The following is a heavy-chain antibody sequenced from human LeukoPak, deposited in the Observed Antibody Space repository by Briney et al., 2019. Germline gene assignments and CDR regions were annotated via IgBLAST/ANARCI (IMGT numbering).Heavy chain of an antibody. V-gene: IGHV3-23*01. CDR2: ITYIDGST. CDR1: GFSFSSYA. Sequence: GGSLRLSCAASGFSFSSYAMSWVRQAPGKGLEWVSGITYIDGSTYYADSVKGRFTISRDNSKNTLYLQMNSLRAEDTAVYYCARTGYNYGTPLNDWGQGTLVTVSS. J-gene: IGHJ4*02. D-gene: IGHD5-18*01. CDR3: ARTGYNYGTPLND.